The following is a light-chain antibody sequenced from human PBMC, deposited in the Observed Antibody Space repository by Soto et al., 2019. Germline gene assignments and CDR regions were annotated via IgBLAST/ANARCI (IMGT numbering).Light chain of an antibody. J-gene: IGKJ3*01. Sequence: EIVLTQSPATLSLSPGERATLSCRASQNVSTYLAWYQQKPGQAPRLLIYDASNRATGIPARFSGSGSGTDLPLTISSLAPEDFGVYYCQQRTNWLTFGPGTKVDIK. CDR2: DAS. CDR3: QQRTNWLT. CDR1: QNVSTY. V-gene: IGKV3-11*01.